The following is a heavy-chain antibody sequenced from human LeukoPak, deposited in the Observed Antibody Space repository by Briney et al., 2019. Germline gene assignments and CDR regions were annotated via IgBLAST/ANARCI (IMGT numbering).Heavy chain of an antibody. CDR1: GGSISSGGYY. V-gene: IGHV4-30-2*01. J-gene: IGHJ3*02. Sequence: SETLSLTCTVSGGSISSGGYYWSWIRQPPGKGLEWIGYIYHSGSTYYNPSLKSRVTISVDRSKNQFSLKLSSVTAADTAVYYCARYHREQSMVRGVTDAFDIWGQGTMVTVSS. CDR3: ARYHREQSMVRGVTDAFDI. D-gene: IGHD3-10*01. CDR2: IYHSGST.